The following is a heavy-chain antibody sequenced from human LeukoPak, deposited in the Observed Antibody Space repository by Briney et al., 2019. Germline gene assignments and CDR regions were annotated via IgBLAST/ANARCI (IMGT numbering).Heavy chain of an antibody. J-gene: IGHJ5*02. Sequence: WGSLRLSCAASGFTFSSYAMSWVRQAPGKGLEWVSAISGSGGSTYYADSVKGRFTISRDNSKNTLYPQMNSLRAEDTAVYYCAKIALGIAVKGGFDPWGQGTLVTVSS. CDR3: AKIALGIAVKGGFDP. CDR1: GFTFSSYA. D-gene: IGHD6-19*01. V-gene: IGHV3-23*01. CDR2: ISGSGGST.